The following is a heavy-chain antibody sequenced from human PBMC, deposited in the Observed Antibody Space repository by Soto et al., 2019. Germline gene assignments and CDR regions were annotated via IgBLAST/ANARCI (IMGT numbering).Heavy chain of an antibody. Sequence: SVKVSCKASGGTFSSYAISWVRQAPGQGLEWMGGIIPIFGTANYAQKFQGRVTITADESTSTAYMELRSLTSDDTAVYYCVRDERDSCRGGNCFYFDLWGQGTLVTVSS. CDR3: VRDERDSCRGGNCFYFDL. D-gene: IGHD2-15*01. CDR2: IIPIFGTA. V-gene: IGHV1-69*13. CDR1: GGTFSSYA. J-gene: IGHJ4*02.